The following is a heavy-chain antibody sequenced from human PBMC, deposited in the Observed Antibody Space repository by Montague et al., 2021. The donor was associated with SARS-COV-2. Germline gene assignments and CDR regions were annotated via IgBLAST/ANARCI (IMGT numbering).Heavy chain of an antibody. J-gene: IGHJ6*02. CDR3: AREYSAPRWFGEYNRYGMDV. V-gene: IGHV3-33*08. CDR2: IWYDGSNQ. D-gene: IGHD3-10*01. CDR1: GFTFSSYD. Sequence: SLRLSYAASGFTFSSYDMHWVRQAPGKGLEWVAVIWYDGSNQYYGDSVKGRFTISRDNSKNTLYLQMNSLRAEDTAVYYFAREYSAPRWFGEYNRYGMDVWGQGTTVTVSS.